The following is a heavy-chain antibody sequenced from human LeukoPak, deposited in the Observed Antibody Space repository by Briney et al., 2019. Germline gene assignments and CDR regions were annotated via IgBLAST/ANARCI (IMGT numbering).Heavy chain of an antibody. D-gene: IGHD4-17*01. CDR3: ARPILTVTNGPYFDY. CDR1: GYSFTSYW. V-gene: IGHV5-51*01. Sequence: GESLKISCKGSGYSFTSYWIGWVRQMPGKGLEWMGIIYPGDSDTRYSPSFQGQVTISADKSISTAYLQWSSLKASDTAMYYCARPILTVTNGPYFDYWGQGTLVTVSS. J-gene: IGHJ4*02. CDR2: IYPGDSDT.